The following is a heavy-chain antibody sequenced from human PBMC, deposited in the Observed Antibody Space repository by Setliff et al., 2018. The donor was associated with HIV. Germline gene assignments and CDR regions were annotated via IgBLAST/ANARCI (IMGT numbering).Heavy chain of an antibody. CDR3: AKPLTQWGVSPYHYAVDV. V-gene: IGHV3-23*01. CDR2: IGGSTGST. D-gene: IGHD1-26*01. Sequence: LRLSCAASGFAFDNYCMTWVRQAPGKGLEWVSAIGGSTGSTHYADSVKGRFTISTDNSKNTLYLQMNSLRAEDTAVYYCAKPLTQWGVSPYHYAVDVWGQGTTVTVSS. CDR1: GFAFDNYC. J-gene: IGHJ6*02.